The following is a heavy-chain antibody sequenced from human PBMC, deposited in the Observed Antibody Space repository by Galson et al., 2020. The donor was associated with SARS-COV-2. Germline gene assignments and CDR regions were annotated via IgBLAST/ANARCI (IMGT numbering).Heavy chain of an antibody. CDR3: ATGYNDGYGLDV. Sequence: GESLKISCAASGFIFDDYAMYWVRQAPGKGLEWVSAISSEGTSRYYVDSVKGRFTISRDNSKNSLYLQMNSLRPEDTALYYCATGYNDGYGLDVWGQGTTVTVSS. CDR1: GFIFDDYA. CDR2: ISSEGTSR. J-gene: IGHJ6*02. V-gene: IGHV3-43*01. D-gene: IGHD5-18*01.